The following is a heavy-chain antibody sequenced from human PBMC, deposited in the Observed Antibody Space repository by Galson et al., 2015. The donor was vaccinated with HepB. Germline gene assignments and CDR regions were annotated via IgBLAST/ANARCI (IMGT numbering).Heavy chain of an antibody. D-gene: IGHD6-6*01. CDR1: GLIFSDYS. Sequence: SLRLSCAASGLIFSDYSMHWVRQAPGKGLEWVAVVSHDGSNKNYADSVKGRFTISRDNSKNTLVLQMKSLRGEDTAVYYCAQDKRSISARNVSYYYYGLDVWGQGTTVTVSS. CDR2: VSHDGSNK. J-gene: IGHJ6*02. CDR3: AQDKRSISARNVSYYYYGLDV. V-gene: IGHV3-30*18.